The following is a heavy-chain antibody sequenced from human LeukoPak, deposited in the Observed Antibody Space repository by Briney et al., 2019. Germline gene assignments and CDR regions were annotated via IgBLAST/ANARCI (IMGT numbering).Heavy chain of an antibody. CDR3: ARSGFGSGISFDL. CDR2: IIPIFGTA. D-gene: IGHD3-10*01. Sequence: SVKVSCKASGGTFSSYAISWVRQAPGQGLEWMGGIIPIFGTANYAQKFQGRVTITADKSTSTAYMELSSLRSEDTAVYYCARSGFGSGISFDLWGQGTLVTVSS. V-gene: IGHV1-69*06. J-gene: IGHJ5*02. CDR1: GGTFSSYA.